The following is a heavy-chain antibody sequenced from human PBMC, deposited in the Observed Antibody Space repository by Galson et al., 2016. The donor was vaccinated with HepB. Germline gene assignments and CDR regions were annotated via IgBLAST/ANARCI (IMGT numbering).Heavy chain of an antibody. CDR3: ARFSLDHDAPD. CDR1: GASVNSNSYC. Sequence: SETLSLTCTVSGASVNSNSYCWGWIRQPPGKGLEWIGNIYYGETTYYNPSLRSRVTISVDTSKNHFSLNLTSVTATDTALYYCARFSLDHDAPDWSQGILVTVSS. V-gene: IGHV4-39*01. CDR2: IYYGETT. J-gene: IGHJ4*02.